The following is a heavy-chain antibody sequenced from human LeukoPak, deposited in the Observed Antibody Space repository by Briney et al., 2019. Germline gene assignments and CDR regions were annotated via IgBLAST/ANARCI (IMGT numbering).Heavy chain of an antibody. J-gene: IGHJ4*02. CDR3: VKGSSGWYKDYFDY. CDR1: GYTLTELS. CDR2: ISSNGGST. Sequence: GASVKVSCKVSGYTLTELSMHWVRQAPGKGLEYVSAISSNGGSTDYADSVKGRFTISRDNSKNTLYVQMSSLRGEDTAVYYCVKGSSGWYKDYFDYWGQGTLVTVSS. V-gene: IGHV3-64*05. D-gene: IGHD6-19*01.